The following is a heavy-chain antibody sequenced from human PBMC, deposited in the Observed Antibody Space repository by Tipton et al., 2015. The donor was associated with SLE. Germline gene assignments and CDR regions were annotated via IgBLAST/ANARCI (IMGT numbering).Heavy chain of an antibody. CDR2: IYYSGST. V-gene: IGHV4-31*03. Sequence: TLSLTCTVSGGSISSGGYYWSWIRQHPGKGLEWIGYIYYSGSTYYNPSLKSRVTISVDTSKNQFSLKLSSVTAADTAVYYCAREGNYGDPVDYWGQGTLVTVSS. CDR1: GGSISSGGYY. CDR3: AREGNYGDPVDY. D-gene: IGHD4-17*01. J-gene: IGHJ4*02.